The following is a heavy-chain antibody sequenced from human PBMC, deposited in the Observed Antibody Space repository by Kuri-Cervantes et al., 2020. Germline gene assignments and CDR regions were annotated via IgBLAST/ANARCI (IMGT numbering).Heavy chain of an antibody. V-gene: IGHV3-23*01. Sequence: ESLKISCAASGFTFSSYAMSWVRQAPGKGLEWVSAISGSGGSTYYADSVKGRFTISRDNSKNTLYLQMNSLRAEDTAVYYCAREIIRYFDYWGQGTLVTVSS. J-gene: IGHJ4*02. CDR3: AREIIRYFDY. CDR1: GFTFSSYA. D-gene: IGHD3-9*01. CDR2: ISGSGGST.